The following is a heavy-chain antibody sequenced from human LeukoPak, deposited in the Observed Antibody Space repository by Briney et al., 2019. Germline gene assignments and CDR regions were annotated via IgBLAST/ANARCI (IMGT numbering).Heavy chain of an antibody. CDR2: IYYSGST. CDR3: ATTSILTMVRGVFDY. Sequence: SETLSLTCTVSGGSISSYYWSWIRQPPGKGLEWIGYIYYSGSTNHNPSLKSRVTISVDTSKNQFSLKLSSVTAADTAVYYCATTSILTMVRGVFDYWGQGTLVTVSS. D-gene: IGHD3-10*01. V-gene: IGHV4-59*01. CDR1: GGSISSYY. J-gene: IGHJ4*02.